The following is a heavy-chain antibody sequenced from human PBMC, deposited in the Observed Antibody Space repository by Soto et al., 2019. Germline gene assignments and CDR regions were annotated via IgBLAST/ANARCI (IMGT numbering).Heavy chain of an antibody. V-gene: IGHV3-23*04. CDR2: ISGSGGST. J-gene: IGHJ4*02. CDR1: GFTFDDYA. D-gene: IGHD3-10*01. CDR3: AKLWFGELPPYYFDY. Sequence: EVQLVESGGGLVQPGRSLRLSCAASGFTFDDYAMSWVRQAPGKGLEWVSAISGSGGSTYYADSVKGRFTISRDNSKNTLYLQMNSLRAEDTAVYYCAKLWFGELPPYYFDYWGQGTLVTVSS.